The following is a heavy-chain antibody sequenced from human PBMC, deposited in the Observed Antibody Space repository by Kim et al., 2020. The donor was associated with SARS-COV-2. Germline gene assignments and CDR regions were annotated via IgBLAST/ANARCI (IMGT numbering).Heavy chain of an antibody. D-gene: IGHD2-2*02. V-gene: IGHV1-2*02. Sequence: ASVKVSCKASGYTFTGYYMHWVRQAPGQGLEWMGWINPNSGGTNYAQKFQGRVTMTRDTSISTAYMELSRLRSDDTAVYYCARDGCSSTSCYTGDNWFDPWGQGTLVTVSS. CDR2: INPNSGGT. J-gene: IGHJ5*02. CDR3: ARDGCSSTSCYTGDNWFDP. CDR1: GYTFTGYY.